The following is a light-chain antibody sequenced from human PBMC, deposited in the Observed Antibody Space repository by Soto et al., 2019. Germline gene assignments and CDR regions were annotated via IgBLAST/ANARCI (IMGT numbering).Light chain of an antibody. V-gene: IGKV2-28*01. Sequence: DIVMIQSPLSLPVTPGEPASISCRSSQSLQSNGYNYLDWYLQKPGQSPQLLIYLGSIRASGVPDRFSGSGLGTYYTLKITRVEAEDVGIYYCIQNIHTPPTFGQVTKVEIK. CDR3: IQNIHTPPT. J-gene: IGKJ1*01. CDR2: LGS. CDR1: QSLQSNGYNY.